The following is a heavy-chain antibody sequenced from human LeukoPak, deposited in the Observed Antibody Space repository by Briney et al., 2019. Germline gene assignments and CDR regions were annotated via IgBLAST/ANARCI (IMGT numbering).Heavy chain of an antibody. CDR1: GFTFSSYA. CDR2: ISYDGSNK. V-gene: IGHV3-30-3*01. J-gene: IGHJ4*02. D-gene: IGHD3-16*02. CDR3: AKEGSYREFDY. Sequence: PGGSLRLSCAASGFTFSSYAMHWVRQAPGKGLEWVAVISYDGSNKYYADSVKGRFTISRDNSKNTLYLQMNSLRAEDTAVYYCAKEGSYREFDYWGQGTLVTVSS.